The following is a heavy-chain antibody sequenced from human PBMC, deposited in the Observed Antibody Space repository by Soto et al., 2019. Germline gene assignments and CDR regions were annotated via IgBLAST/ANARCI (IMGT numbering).Heavy chain of an antibody. D-gene: IGHD3-10*01. J-gene: IGHJ5*02. V-gene: IGHV4-4*07. CDR2: IYTSEST. Sequence: QVQLQESGPGLVKPSETLSLTCTVSGGTISSYYWNWIRQPAGKGLEWIGRIYTSESTNYNPSLKSRVTMSVDTSKNQFSLKLSSVTAADTAVYYCARGGAYHGSGSPKWFDPLGQGTLVTVSS. CDR3: ARGGAYHGSGSPKWFDP. CDR1: GGTISSYY.